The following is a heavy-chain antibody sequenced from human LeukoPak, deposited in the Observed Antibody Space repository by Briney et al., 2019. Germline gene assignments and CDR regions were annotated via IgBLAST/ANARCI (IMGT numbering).Heavy chain of an antibody. D-gene: IGHD3-22*01. CDR1: GFIFSDYY. V-gene: IGHV3-11*04. J-gene: IGHJ5*02. Sequence: GGSLRLFCAASGFIFSDYYMSGIRQAPGKGLEWVSYVSRSGTRIYSADSVKGRFTISRENAKNSLYLQMNRLRAEDTAVYYCARDPEYYYDSSGQTGGSWGQGTLVTVSS. CDR2: VSRSGTRI. CDR3: ARDPEYYYDSSGQTGGS.